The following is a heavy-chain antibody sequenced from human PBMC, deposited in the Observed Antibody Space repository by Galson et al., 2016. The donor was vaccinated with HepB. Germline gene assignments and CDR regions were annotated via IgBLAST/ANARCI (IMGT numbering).Heavy chain of an antibody. J-gene: IGHJ4*02. CDR2: IIPIFGTA. Sequence: SVKVSCKASGGAFSSYAISWVRQAPGQGLEWMGGIIPIFGTANYAEKFQDRVTITADESTSTAYLAVRSLRSDDTAVYYCARGKYTNDWTQDFWGQGTLVTVSS. V-gene: IGHV1-69*13. D-gene: IGHD3-9*01. CDR3: ARGKYTNDWTQDF. CDR1: GGAFSSYA.